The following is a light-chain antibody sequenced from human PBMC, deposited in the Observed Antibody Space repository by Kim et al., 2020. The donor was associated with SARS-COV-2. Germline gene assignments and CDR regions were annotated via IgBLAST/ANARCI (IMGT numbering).Light chain of an antibody. Sequence: VTLTRTPRIGHSTSALAWHLQQPDTGPRYLMKLHSDGSHSKGDGIPDRFSGPSSGAERYLTLSRLQYEDEADYYWQTWGTGIGYVFGTGTKVTVL. J-gene: IGLJ1*01. V-gene: IGLV4-69*01. CDR2: LHSDGSH. CDR1: IGHSTSA. CDR3: QTWGTGIGYV.